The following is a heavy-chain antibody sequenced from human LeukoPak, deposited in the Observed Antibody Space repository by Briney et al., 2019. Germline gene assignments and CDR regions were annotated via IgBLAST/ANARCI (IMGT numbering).Heavy chain of an antibody. J-gene: IGHJ5*02. V-gene: IGHV1-46*01. CDR3: AADELWFGELAGVGT. Sequence: ASVKVSCKASGYTFTSYYMHWVRQAPGQGLEWMGIINPSGGSTSYAQKFQGRVTMTRDTSTSTVYMELSSLRSEDTAVYYCAADELWFGELAGVGTWGQGTLVTVSS. CDR1: GYTFTSYY. D-gene: IGHD3-10*01. CDR2: INPSGGST.